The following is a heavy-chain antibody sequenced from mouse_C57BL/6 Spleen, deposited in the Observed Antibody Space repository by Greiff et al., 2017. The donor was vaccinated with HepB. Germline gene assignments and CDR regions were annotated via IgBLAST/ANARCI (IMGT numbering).Heavy chain of an antibody. CDR3: ARRGDYDAWFAY. CDR2: IYPSDSET. J-gene: IGHJ3*01. Sequence: QVHVKQPGAELVRPGSSVKLSCKASGYTFTSYWMDWVKQRPGQGLEWIGNIYPSDSETHYNQKFKDKATLTVDKSSSTAYMQLSSLTSEDSAVYYCARRGDYDAWFAYWGQGTLVTVSA. V-gene: IGHV1-61*01. D-gene: IGHD2-4*01. CDR1: GYTFTSYW.